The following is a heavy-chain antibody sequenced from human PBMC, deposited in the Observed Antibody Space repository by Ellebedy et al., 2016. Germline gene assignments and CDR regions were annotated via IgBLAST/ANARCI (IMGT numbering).Heavy chain of an antibody. CDR2: ISSSSSYI. V-gene: IGHV3-21*01. Sequence: GESLKISXAASGFTFSSYSMNWVRQAPGKGLEWVSSISSSSSYIYYADSVKGRFTISRDNAKNSLYLQMNSLRAEDTAVYYCARGSSGWYGYWGQGTLVTVSS. J-gene: IGHJ4*02. CDR1: GFTFSSYS. D-gene: IGHD6-19*01. CDR3: ARGSSGWYGY.